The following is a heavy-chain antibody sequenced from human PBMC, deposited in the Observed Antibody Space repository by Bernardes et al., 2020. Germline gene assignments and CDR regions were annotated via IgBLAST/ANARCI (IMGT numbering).Heavy chain of an antibody. J-gene: IGHJ6*03. CDR1: GGTFKNYA. V-gene: IGHV1-69*13. CDR2: IIPLFATT. Sequence: SVKVSCKASGGTFKNYAISWVRQAPGQGLEWMGGIIPLFATTNYAQKFQGRVTITADESTSTAYMELSSLSSEDTAVYYCATDPGSRSTLRRNYYSYMDVWGKGTTVTVSS. CDR3: ATDPGSRSTLRRNYYSYMDV. D-gene: IGHD5-12*01.